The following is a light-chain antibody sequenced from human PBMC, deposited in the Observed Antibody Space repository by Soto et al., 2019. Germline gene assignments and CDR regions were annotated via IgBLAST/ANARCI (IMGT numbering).Light chain of an antibody. CDR1: GSILGRKY. CDR2: EHI. CDR3: GSGDNSLSSYV. V-gene: IGLV1-51*02. J-gene: IGLJ1*01. Sequence: QSVLPQQPSVYATPGQKFPISCSGRGSILGRKYVASYQQRPRTAPKLLMYEHIDRFAGITDRFSGSKAGTSATLGITGLQTLYEGASYCGSGDNSLSSYVFGTGTKVTVL.